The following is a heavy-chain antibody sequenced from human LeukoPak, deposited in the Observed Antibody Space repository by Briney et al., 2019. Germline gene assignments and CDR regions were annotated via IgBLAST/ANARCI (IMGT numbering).Heavy chain of an antibody. CDR3: ARHPHLLMVYVDY. D-gene: IGHD2-8*01. CDR2: LYHSGST. Sequence: KPSETLSLTCAVSVYSISSGYYCGWIRQPPGQQLERIGSLYHSGSTYYNPSLKSRLTIHLDTSKPQFSLTLSSVTAPDTTVYYCARHPHLLMVYVDYWGQGALVTVSS. CDR1: VYSISSGYY. V-gene: IGHV4-38-2*01. J-gene: IGHJ4*02.